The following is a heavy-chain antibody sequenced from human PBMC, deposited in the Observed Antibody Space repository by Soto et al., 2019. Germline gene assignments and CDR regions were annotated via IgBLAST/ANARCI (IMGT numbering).Heavy chain of an antibody. V-gene: IGHV3-23*01. J-gene: IGHJ4*02. CDR2: ISGSGGST. CDR3: AKGKIAAAPDY. Sequence: GESLKISCAASGFTFSSYAMSWVRQAPGKGLEWVSAISGSGGSTYYADSVKGRFTISRDNSKNTLYLQMNSLRAEDMAVYYCAKGKIAAAPDYWGQGTLVTVSS. D-gene: IGHD6-13*01. CDR1: GFTFSSYA.